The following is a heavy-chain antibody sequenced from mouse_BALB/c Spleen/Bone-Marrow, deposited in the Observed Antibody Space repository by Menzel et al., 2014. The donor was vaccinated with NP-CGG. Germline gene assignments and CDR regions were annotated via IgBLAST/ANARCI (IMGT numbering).Heavy chain of an antibody. CDR1: GYTFTSYW. D-gene: IGHD1-1*01. Sequence: QVQLKHSGAELVKPGASLKLSCKASGYTFTSYWMHWVKQRPGQGLEWIGEINPSNGRANYNEEFKSKATLTVDKSSSTAYMQLSSLTSEDSAVYYCAREMVFDITTVVATGGYYFDYWGQGTTLTVSS. CDR2: INPSNGRA. V-gene: IGHV1S81*02. CDR3: AREMVFDITTVVATGGYYFDY. J-gene: IGHJ2*01.